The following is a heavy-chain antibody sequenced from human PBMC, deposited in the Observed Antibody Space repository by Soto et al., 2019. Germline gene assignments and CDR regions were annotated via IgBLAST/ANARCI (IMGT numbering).Heavy chain of an antibody. CDR3: VLSPGWYKIYF. CDR1: GDSVISNWY. Sequence: SETLSLTCTVSGDSVISNWYWGLGRHSPGKGLEWIADMFHSGSTNYSPSLESRVTLSVDKSKNQFSLKMNSVTAADTAVYFCVLSPGWYKIYFWGQG. CDR2: MFHSGST. J-gene: IGHJ4*02. D-gene: IGHD6-19*01. V-gene: IGHV4-4*02.